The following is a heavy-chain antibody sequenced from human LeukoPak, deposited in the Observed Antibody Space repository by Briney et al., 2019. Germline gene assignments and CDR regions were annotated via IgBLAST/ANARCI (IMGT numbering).Heavy chain of an antibody. V-gene: IGHV3-15*01. D-gene: IGHD3-10*01. CDR2: IISKTDGGAI. CDR3: AASATAGAFDI. CDR1: GFILSNAW. J-gene: IGHJ3*02. Sequence: KPGGSLRLSCAASGFILSNAWMTWVRQGPGKGLEWLGRIISKTDGGAIDYTAPVKGRFTISRDDSKNTLYLQMIGLKTDDAGVYFCAASATAGAFDIWGQGTVVAVSS.